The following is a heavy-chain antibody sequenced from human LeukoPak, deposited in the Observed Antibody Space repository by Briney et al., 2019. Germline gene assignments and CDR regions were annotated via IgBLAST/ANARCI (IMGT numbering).Heavy chain of an antibody. CDR3: AKPHSSSSISYYMDV. CDR1: GYSFSDYG. J-gene: IGHJ6*03. CDR2: IWFDGTNE. Sequence: PGRSLTLSCVASGYSFSDYGMHWVRQAPGKGLEWVALIWFDGTNEKYADSVRGRFAISRDNSKNTVYLQLNSLRDEDTAVYYCAKPHSSSSISYYMDVWGKGITVTVSS. V-gene: IGHV3-33*06. D-gene: IGHD6-6*01.